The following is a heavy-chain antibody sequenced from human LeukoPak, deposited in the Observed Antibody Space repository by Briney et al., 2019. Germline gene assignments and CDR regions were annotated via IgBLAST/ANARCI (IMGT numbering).Heavy chain of an antibody. Sequence: SETLSLTCTVSGDSNTDYYWSWLRQPPGKELEWIGYIYYRGGTNYNPSLESRVTISGDRSKNDFSLRLTSASAADTAVYYCARGRLIVAPGVYYFENWGQGTLVTVSS. CDR1: GDSNTDYY. D-gene: IGHD5-12*01. CDR3: ARGRLIVAPGVYYFEN. V-gene: IGHV4-59*08. CDR2: IYYRGGT. J-gene: IGHJ4*02.